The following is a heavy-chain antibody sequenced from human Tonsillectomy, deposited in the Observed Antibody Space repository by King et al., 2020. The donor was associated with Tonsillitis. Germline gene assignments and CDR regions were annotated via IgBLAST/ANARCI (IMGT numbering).Heavy chain of an antibody. Sequence: QLQESGGGVVQPGGSLRLSCAASGFTFSSYGMHWVRQAPGKGLEWVTFIRYDGIKKYYADSVKGRFTVSRDNSKNTLYLQMNSLRAEDTAVYYCADDETVPGGYEWGCISYWGQGTLVTVSS. CDR1: GFTFSSYG. J-gene: IGHJ4*02. D-gene: IGHD5-12*01. CDR2: IRYDGIKK. V-gene: IGHV3-30*02. CDR3: ADDETVPGGYEWGCISY.